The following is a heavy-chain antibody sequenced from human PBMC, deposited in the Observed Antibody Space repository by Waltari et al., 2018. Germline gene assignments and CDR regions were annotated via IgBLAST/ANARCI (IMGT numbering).Heavy chain of an antibody. J-gene: IGHJ4*02. D-gene: IGHD4-17*01. CDR2: ISSSGSTI. Sequence: EVQLVESGGGLVQPGGSLRLSCAASGFTFSSYEMNWVRQAPGKGLEWVSYISSSGSTIYYADPVKGRFTISRDNAKNSLYLQMNGLRAEDTAVYYCARADYGGNGFDYWGQGTLVTVSS. V-gene: IGHV3-48*03. CDR3: ARADYGGNGFDY. CDR1: GFTFSSYE.